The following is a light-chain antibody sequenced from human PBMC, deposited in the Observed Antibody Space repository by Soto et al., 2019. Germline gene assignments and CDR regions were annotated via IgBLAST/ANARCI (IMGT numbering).Light chain of an antibody. V-gene: IGKV3-20*01. Sequence: EIVLTQSPGTLSLSPGERATLSCRASQSVTSSYLAWYQQKPGQAPRLLMYGTSSRATGIPDRFSGSGSGTDFTLTITRLEPEDFVVYYCQHYADSSLTFGQGTRLEMK. CDR1: QSVTSSY. J-gene: IGKJ5*01. CDR2: GTS. CDR3: QHYADSSLT.